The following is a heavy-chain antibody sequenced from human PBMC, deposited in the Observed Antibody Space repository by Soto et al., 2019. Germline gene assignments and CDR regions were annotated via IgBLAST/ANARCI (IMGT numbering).Heavy chain of an antibody. Sequence: PGGSLRLSCAASGFTFRTYAMSWVRQAPGKGLEWVSAISGRGDTTYYADSVKGRFTISRDNSKNTLYLQMNSLRAEDTAVYYCAKFIRLKMVVVDDAFYSWGRGTMVPVSS. CDR3: AKFIRLKMVVVDDAFYS. J-gene: IGHJ3*02. CDR2: ISGRGDTT. D-gene: IGHD3-22*01. V-gene: IGHV3-23*01. CDR1: GFTFRTYA.